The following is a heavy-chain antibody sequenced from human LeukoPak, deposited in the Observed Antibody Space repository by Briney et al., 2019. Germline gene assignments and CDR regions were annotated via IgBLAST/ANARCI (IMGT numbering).Heavy chain of an antibody. J-gene: IGHJ6*02. CDR1: GYTFTGYY. V-gene: IGHV1-2*02. D-gene: IGHD3-9*01. Sequence: ASVKVSCKASGYTFTGYYMHWVRQAPGQGLEWMGWINPNSGGTNYAQKFQGRVTMTRDTSISTAYMELSRLRSDDTAVYYCAREYYDILTGYYGGSDCYYYYGMDVWAKGPRSPSP. CDR2: INPNSGGT. CDR3: AREYYDILTGYYGGSDCYYYYGMDV.